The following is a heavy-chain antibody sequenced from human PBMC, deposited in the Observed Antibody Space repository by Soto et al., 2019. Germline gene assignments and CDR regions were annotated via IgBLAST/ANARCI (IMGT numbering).Heavy chain of an antibody. D-gene: IGHD6-13*01. V-gene: IGHV3-9*01. CDR2: ISWNSGSI. J-gene: IGHJ5*02. CDR1: GFTFDDYA. Sequence: ESGGGLVRPGRSLRLSCAASGFTFDDYAMHWVRQAPGKGLEWVSGISWNSGSIAYADSVKGRFTISRDNAKNSLYLQMNSLRAEDTAFYYCAKDSTISAAGWFDPWGQGTPVTVSS. CDR3: AKDSTISAAGWFDP.